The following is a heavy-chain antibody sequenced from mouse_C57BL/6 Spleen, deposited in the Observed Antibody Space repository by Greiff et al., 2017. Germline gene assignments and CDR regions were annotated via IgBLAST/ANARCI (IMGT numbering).Heavy chain of an antibody. V-gene: IGHV1-55*01. J-gene: IGHJ2*01. D-gene: IGHD2-1*01. CDR2: IYPGSGST. Sequence: QVQLQQPGAELVKPGASVKMSCKASGYTFTSYWLTWVKQRPGKGLAWIGDIYPGSGSTNYNEKFKSKATLTVDPSSSPAYMQLSSLTSEDSAVYNCARGGYYGPWGWGQGTTLTVSS. CDR3: ARGGYYGPWG. CDR1: GYTFTSYW.